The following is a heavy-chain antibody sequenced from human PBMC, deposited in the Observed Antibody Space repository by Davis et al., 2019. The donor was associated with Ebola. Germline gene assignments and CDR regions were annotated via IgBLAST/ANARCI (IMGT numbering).Heavy chain of an antibody. CDR2: IYPDDSDT. CDR1: GYSFTSYW. J-gene: IGHJ4*02. D-gene: IGHD6-6*01. Sequence: GESLKISCKGSGYSFTSYWIAWVRQMPGKGLDWMGIIYPDDSDTRYSPSFQGQVTISADKSISTAYLQWSSLKASDTAMYYCARLDGPYSSSPWYFDYWGQGTLVTVSS. V-gene: IGHV5-51*01. CDR3: ARLDGPYSSSPWYFDY.